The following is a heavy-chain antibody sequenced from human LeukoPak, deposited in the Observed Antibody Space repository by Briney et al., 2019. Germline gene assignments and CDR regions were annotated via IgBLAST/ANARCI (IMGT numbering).Heavy chain of an antibody. CDR1: GGTFSSYA. V-gene: IGHV1-69*04. Sequence: SVKVSCKASGGTFSSYAISWVRQAPGQGLEWMGRIIPILGIANYAQKFQGRVTITADKSTSTAYMELSSLRSEDTAVYYCARAPSLNWFDPWGQGTLVTVSS. CDR2: IIPILGIA. CDR3: ARAPSLNWFDP. J-gene: IGHJ5*02.